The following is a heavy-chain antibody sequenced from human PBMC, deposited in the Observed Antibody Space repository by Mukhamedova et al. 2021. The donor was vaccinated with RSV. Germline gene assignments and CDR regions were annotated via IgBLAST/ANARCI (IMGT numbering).Heavy chain of an antibody. CDR3: ARVPLKDFWSGYYRGYFDY. Sequence: GRQAPGQGLEWMGWISAYNGNTNYAQKLQGRVTMTTDTSTSTAYMELRSLRSDDTVVYYCARVPLKDFWSGYYRGYFDYWGQGTLVT. J-gene: IGHJ4*02. D-gene: IGHD3-3*01. CDR2: ISAYNGNT. V-gene: IGHV1-18*01.